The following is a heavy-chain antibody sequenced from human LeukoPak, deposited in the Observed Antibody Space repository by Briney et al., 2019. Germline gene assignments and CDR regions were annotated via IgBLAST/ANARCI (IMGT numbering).Heavy chain of an antibody. D-gene: IGHD2-21*01. CDR3: AREGENWFDP. J-gene: IGHJ5*02. CDR2: TDSRSQWYS. Sequence: SQTLSLTCAISGDSVSSSGVAWNWIRQSPSRGLEWLGRTDSRSQWYSEYAVSVKSRITINPDTSKNQFSLQLNSVTPEDTAVYYCAREGENWFDPWGQGTLVTVSS. CDR1: GDSVSSSGVA. V-gene: IGHV6-1*01.